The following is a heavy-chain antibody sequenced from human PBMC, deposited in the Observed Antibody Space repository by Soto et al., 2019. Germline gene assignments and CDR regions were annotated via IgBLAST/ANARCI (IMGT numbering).Heavy chain of an antibody. J-gene: IGHJ4*02. D-gene: IGHD3-22*01. Sequence: QVQLVQSGAEVKKPGASVKVSCKASGYTFTSYGISWVRQAPGQGLEWMGWISAYNGNTNYAQKLQGRVTMTTDTSTSTAYMELRSLRSDDTAVYYCARDRDVKTSYYYDSSGSPFFGYWGQGTLVTVSS. CDR2: ISAYNGNT. CDR3: ARDRDVKTSYYYDSSGSPFFGY. V-gene: IGHV1-18*04. CDR1: GYTFTSYG.